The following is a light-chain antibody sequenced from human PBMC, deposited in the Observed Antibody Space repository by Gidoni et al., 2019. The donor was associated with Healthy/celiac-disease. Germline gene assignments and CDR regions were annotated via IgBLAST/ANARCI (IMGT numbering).Light chain of an antibody. V-gene: IGKV1-39*01. CDR2: AAS. CDR1: QSISSY. Sequence: DLQITPSPSSLSASVGDRVNITCRASQSISSYLNWYQQKPGKAPKLLIYAASSLQSGVPSRFSGSGSGTDFTLTISSLQPEDFATYYCQQSYSTPPTFGQGTKVEIK. J-gene: IGKJ4*01. CDR3: QQSYSTPPT.